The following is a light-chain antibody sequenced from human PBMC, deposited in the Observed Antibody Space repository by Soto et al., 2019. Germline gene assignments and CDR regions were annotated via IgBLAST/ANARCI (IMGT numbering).Light chain of an antibody. V-gene: IGKV1-5*01. Sequence: DIQMTQSPSTLSASVGDRVTITCRASQSISSWLAWYQQTPGKAPKLLIYDASSLESGVPSRFSGSGSGTEFTLTISSLQPDDFTTYYCQQYNSYQGTFGQGTKVDIK. CDR2: DAS. CDR3: QQYNSYQGT. J-gene: IGKJ1*01. CDR1: QSISSW.